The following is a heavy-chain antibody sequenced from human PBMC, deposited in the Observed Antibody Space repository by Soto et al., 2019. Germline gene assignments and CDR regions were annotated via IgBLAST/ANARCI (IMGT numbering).Heavy chain of an antibody. V-gene: IGHV3-21*01. CDR2: IPSRSSYI. J-gene: IGHJ3*02. Sequence: EVQLVESGGGLVKPGGSLRLSCAASGFTFSRYSMHWVRQAPGKGLEWVSSIPSRSSYIYYADSVKGRFTISRDNAKNSLFLQMNSLRAEDTAVYYCARQSTVDDAFDIWGQGTMVTVSS. CDR1: GFTFSRYS. D-gene: IGHD4-17*01. CDR3: ARQSTVDDAFDI.